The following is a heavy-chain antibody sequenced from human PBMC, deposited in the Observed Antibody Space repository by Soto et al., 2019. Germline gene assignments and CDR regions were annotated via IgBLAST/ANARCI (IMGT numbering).Heavy chain of an antibody. J-gene: IGHJ3*02. CDR1: GYTFTSYY. CDR2: INPSGGST. V-gene: IGHV1-46*01. CDR3: ASRIVVAITGKNAFDI. Sequence: GASVKVSCKASGYTFTSYYMHWVRQAPGQGLEWMGIINPSGGSTSYAQKFQGRVTMTRDTSTSTVYMELSSLRSEDTAVYYCASRIVVAITGKNAFDIWGRGTMVTVSS. D-gene: IGHD2-2*01.